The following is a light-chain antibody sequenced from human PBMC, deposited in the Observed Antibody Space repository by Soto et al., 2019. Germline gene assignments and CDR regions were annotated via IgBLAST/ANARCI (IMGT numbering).Light chain of an antibody. CDR1: TSNIGNNY. CDR2: DNN. Sequence: QSVLTQPPSVSAAPGQTVTISCSGSTSNIGNNYVSWYQQLPGTAPKLVIYDNNKRPSGIPDRFSGSRSGTSATLGITGLQTGDEADYYCGTWDSSLSAGVFGTGTKVTVL. CDR3: GTWDSSLSAGV. V-gene: IGLV1-51*01. J-gene: IGLJ1*01.